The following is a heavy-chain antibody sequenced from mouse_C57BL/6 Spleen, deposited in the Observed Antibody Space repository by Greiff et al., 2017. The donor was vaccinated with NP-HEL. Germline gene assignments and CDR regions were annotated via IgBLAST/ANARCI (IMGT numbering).Heavy chain of an antibody. CDR2: INPYNGGT. CDR3: ARGSENEDYFDY. J-gene: IGHJ2*01. CDR1: GYTFTDYY. Sequence: EVQLQESGPVLVKPGASVKMSCKASGYTFTDYYMNWVKQSHGKSLEWIGVINPYNGGTSYNQKFKGKATLTVDKSSSTAYMELNSLTSEDSAVYYCARGSENEDYFDYWGQGTTLTVSS. V-gene: IGHV1-19*01.